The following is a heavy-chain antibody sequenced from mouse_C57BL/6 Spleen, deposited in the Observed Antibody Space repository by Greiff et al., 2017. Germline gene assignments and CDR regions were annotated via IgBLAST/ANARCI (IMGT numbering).Heavy chain of an antibody. Sequence: EVQVEESGGGLVQPGGSMKLSCAASGFTFSDAWMDWVRQSPEKGLEWVAEIRNKANNHATYYAESVKGRFTISRDDSKSSVYLQMNSLRAEDTGIYYCTRVYSNYFFDYWGQGTTLTVSS. D-gene: IGHD2-5*01. J-gene: IGHJ2*01. CDR1: GFTFSDAW. V-gene: IGHV6-6*01. CDR2: IRNKANNHAT. CDR3: TRVYSNYFFDY.